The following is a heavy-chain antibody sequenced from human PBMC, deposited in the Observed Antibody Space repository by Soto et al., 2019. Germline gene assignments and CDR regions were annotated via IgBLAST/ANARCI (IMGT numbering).Heavy chain of an antibody. Sequence: QVQLVQSGAEVKKPGASVKVSCKASGYTFTSYGISWVRQAPGQGLEWMGWISAYNGNTSYAQKLQGRVTMTTDTSTSTAYMELRSLRSYDTAVYYCARDGWFLVATVKGYFDYWGQGTLVTVSS. CDR2: ISAYNGNT. D-gene: IGHD5-12*01. V-gene: IGHV1-18*01. CDR3: ARDGWFLVATVKGYFDY. CDR1: GYTFTSYG. J-gene: IGHJ4*02.